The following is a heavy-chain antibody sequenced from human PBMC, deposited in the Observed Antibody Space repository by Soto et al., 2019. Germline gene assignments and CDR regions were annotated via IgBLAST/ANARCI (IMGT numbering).Heavy chain of an antibody. V-gene: IGHV2-5*02. CDR2: IYWDDDK. CDR3: ALALPARVSHSLDY. J-gene: IGHJ4*02. Sequence: QITLKESGPTLVKPTQTLTLTCTFSGFSLSTSGVGVAWIRQPPGKALEWLALIYWDDDKRYSPSLKSRLTITKDTCKHQVVLTMTNIDPVDTATYYCALALPARVSHSLDYWGQGTLVTVSS. CDR1: GFSLSTSGVG.